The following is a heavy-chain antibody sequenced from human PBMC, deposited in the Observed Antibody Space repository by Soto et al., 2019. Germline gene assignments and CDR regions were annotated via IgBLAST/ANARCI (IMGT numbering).Heavy chain of an antibody. CDR3: ATLPGRVYYYGMDV. CDR1: GYTLTELS. CDR2: FDPEDGET. Sequence: ASVKVSCKVSGYTLTELSMHWVRQAPGKGLEWMGGFDPEDGETIYAQKFQGRVTMTEDTSTDTAYMELSSLRSEDTAVYYCATLPGRVYYYGMDVWGQGTTVTLSS. V-gene: IGHV1-24*01. J-gene: IGHJ6*02.